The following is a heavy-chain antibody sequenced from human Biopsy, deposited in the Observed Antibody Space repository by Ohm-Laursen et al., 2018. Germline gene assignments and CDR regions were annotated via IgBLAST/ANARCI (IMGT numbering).Heavy chain of an antibody. CDR2: INHSGST. V-gene: IGHV4-34*01. J-gene: IGHJ4*02. CDR3: ARGRLRAVARFDY. D-gene: IGHD6-19*01. CDR1: GGSSRGYY. Sequence: TLSLTCVVYGGSSRGYYWSWIRQPPGEGLGGIGGINHSGSTNYNPSLKSRVTISVDTSKNQFSLKLSSVTAADTAVYYCARGRLRAVARFDYWGQGTLVTVSS.